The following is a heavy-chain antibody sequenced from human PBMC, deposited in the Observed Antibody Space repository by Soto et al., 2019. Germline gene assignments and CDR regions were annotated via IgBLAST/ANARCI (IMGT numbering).Heavy chain of an antibody. CDR3: ARDLWVEPELYYYGMDV. CDR1: GDSISSADYY. Sequence: SETLSLTCTVSGDSISSADYYWSWIRRTPGKGLEWIGHIFYSGTTYYNPSLKSRLTISVDTSKNHFSLRPTSVTAADTAVYYCARDLWVEPELYYYGMDVWGQGTTVTVSS. V-gene: IGHV4-30-4*01. D-gene: IGHD1-1*01. CDR2: IFYSGTT. J-gene: IGHJ6*02.